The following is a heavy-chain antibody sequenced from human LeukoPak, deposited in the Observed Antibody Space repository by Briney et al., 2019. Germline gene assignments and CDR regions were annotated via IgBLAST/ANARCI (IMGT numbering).Heavy chain of an antibody. CDR1: GYTFTSYD. CDR2: MNPNSGNT. CDR3: ARAASIAARTAGY. V-gene: IGHV1-8*01. D-gene: IGHD6-6*01. Sequence: ASVKDSCKASGYTFTSYDINWVRQATGQGLEWMGWMNPNSGNTGYAQKFQGRVTMTRNTSISTAYMELSSLRSEDTAVYYCARAASIAARTAGYWGQGTLVTVSS. J-gene: IGHJ4*02.